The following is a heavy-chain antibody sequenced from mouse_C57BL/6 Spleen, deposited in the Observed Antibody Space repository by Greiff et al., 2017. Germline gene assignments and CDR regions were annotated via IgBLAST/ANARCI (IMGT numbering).Heavy chain of an antibody. CDR2: ISSGGDYI. D-gene: IGHD2-4*01. CDR3: TRDDYDESFFAY. CDR1: GFTFSSYA. Sequence: EVQLVESGEGLVKPGGSLKLSCAASGFTFSSYAMSWVRQTPEKRLEWVAYISSGGDYIYYADTVKGRFTISRDNARNTLYLQMSSLKSEDTAMXYCTRDDYDESFFAYWGQGTLVTVSA. J-gene: IGHJ3*01. V-gene: IGHV5-9-1*02.